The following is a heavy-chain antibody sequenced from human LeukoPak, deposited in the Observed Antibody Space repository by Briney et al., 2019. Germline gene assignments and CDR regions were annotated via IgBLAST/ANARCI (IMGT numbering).Heavy chain of an antibody. D-gene: IGHD2-15*01. CDR1: GDSISSYY. CDR3: ARHKGPTRYSPFDS. CDR2: VYYSGST. J-gene: IGHJ4*02. Sequence: SETLSLTCTVSGDSISSYYWSWIRQPPGKGLEWIGYVYYSGSTNSNPSLKSRVPISVDTSMNHFSLKLSSLTAADTAVYYCARHKGPTRYSPFDSWGQGALVTVSS. V-gene: IGHV4-59*08.